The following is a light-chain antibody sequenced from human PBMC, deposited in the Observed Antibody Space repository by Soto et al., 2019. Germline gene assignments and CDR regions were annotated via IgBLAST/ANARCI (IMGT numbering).Light chain of an antibody. Sequence: QSALTQPASVSGSPGQSLTISCTGSSSDICTYKYVSWYQQHPGKAPRVIIYEVNNRPSGVSHRFSGSKSDNTASLTVSGLQAEDEAIYYCTSFSTHNSLVFGGGTKVTVL. V-gene: IGLV2-14*01. CDR3: TSFSTHNSLV. CDR2: EVN. CDR1: SSDICTYKY. J-gene: IGLJ2*01.